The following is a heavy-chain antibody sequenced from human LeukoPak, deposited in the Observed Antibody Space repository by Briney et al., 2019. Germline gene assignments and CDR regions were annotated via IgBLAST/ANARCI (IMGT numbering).Heavy chain of an antibody. CDR1: GFTFDDYA. CDR3: AKGLRGYSYGYASYYFDY. D-gene: IGHD5-18*01. V-gene: IGHV3-9*01. CDR2: ISWNSGSI. Sequence: GRSLRLSCAASGFTFDDYAMHWVRQAPGKGLEWVSGISWNSGSIGYADSVKGRFTVSRDNAKNSLYLQMNSLRAEDTALYYCAKGLRGYSYGYASYYFDYWGQGTLVTVSS. J-gene: IGHJ4*02.